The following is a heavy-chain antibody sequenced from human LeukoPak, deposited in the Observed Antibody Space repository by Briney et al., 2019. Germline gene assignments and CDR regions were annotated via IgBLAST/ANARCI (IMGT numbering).Heavy chain of an antibody. Sequence: SQTLSLTCTVSGGSISSGGYYWSWIRQHPGKGLEWIGYIYYSGSTYYNPSLKSRVTISVDTSKNQFSLKLSSVTAADTAVYYCARGLDNWNYGWFDPWGQGTLVTVSS. J-gene: IGHJ5*02. D-gene: IGHD1-7*01. V-gene: IGHV4-31*03. CDR2: IYYSGST. CDR1: GGSISSGGYY. CDR3: ARGLDNWNYGWFDP.